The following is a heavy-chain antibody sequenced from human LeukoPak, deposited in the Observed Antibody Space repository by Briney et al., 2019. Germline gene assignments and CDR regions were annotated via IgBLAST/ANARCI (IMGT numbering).Heavy chain of an antibody. CDR2: IYYSGST. CDR3: ARSESKKTPRFDY. V-gene: IGHV4-59*01. CDR1: GGSISSYY. Sequence: SETLSLTCTVSGGSISSYYWSWIRQPPGKGLEWIGYIYYSGSTNYNPSLKSRVTISVDTSKNQFSLKLSSVTAADTAVYYCARSESKKTPRFDYWGQGTLVTVSS. J-gene: IGHJ4*02.